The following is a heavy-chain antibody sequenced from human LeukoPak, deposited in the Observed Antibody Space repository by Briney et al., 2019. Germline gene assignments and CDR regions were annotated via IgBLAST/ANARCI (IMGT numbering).Heavy chain of an antibody. Sequence: SQTLSLTCTVSGVSISSGAYSWNWIRQHPGKGLECIGYIYYSGSTYYNPSLNSRVTISVDTSKNQFSLRLGSVTAADTAVYYCARGSPNWGFLDYWGQGALVTVSS. J-gene: IGHJ4*02. CDR1: GVSISSGAYS. CDR2: IYYSGST. V-gene: IGHV4-31*03. CDR3: ARGSPNWGFLDY. D-gene: IGHD3-16*01.